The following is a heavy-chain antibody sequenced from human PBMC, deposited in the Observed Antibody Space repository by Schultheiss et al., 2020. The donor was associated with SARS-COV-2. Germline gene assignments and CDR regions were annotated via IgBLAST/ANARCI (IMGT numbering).Heavy chain of an antibody. J-gene: IGHJ6*02. D-gene: IGHD6-19*01. Sequence: GGSLRLSCAASGFIFSDYVMSWVRQAPGRGLEWVAVISYEATSKYYADSVKGRFTVSRDNSINMLYLQMNSLRAEDTAVYYCARGGPRAVAPMDVWGQGTTVTVSS. V-gene: IGHV3-30-3*01. CDR1: GFIFSDYV. CDR3: ARGGPRAVAPMDV. CDR2: ISYEATSK.